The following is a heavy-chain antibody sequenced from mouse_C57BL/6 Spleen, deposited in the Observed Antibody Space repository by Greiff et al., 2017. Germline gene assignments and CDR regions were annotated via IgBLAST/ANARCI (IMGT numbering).Heavy chain of an antibody. D-gene: IGHD1-2*01. Sequence: EVKVVESGGDLVKPGGSLKLSCAASGFTFSSYGMSWVRQTPDKRLEWVATISSGGSYTYYPDSVKGRFTISRDNAKNTLYLQMSSLKSEDTAMYYCARSDYYGSLYAMDYWGQGTSVTVSS. V-gene: IGHV5-6*01. CDR2: ISSGGSYT. J-gene: IGHJ4*01. CDR3: ARSDYYGSLYAMDY. CDR1: GFTFSSYG.